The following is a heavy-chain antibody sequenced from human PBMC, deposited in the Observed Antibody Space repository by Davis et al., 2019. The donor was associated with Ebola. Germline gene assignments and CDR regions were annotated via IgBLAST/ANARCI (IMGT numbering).Heavy chain of an antibody. CDR1: GFTFTRYS. CDR3: ARAGVNSYDSSGYYYDY. Sequence: PGGSLRLSCAASGFTFTRYSMNWVRQAPGKGLEWVSYISSSSSTIYYADFVKGRFTISRDNAKNSLYLQMNSLRDEDTAVYFCARAGVNSYDSSGYYYDYWGQGTLVTVSS. J-gene: IGHJ4*02. V-gene: IGHV3-48*02. D-gene: IGHD3-22*01. CDR2: ISSSSSTI.